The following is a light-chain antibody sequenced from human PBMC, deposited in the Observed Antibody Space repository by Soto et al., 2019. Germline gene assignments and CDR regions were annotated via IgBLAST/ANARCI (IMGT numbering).Light chain of an antibody. Sequence: EIVLTQSPATLSLSPGERATLSCRASQSLSSYLAWYQQKRGQAPRLLIYDASKRATGIPARLSGSGSGTDFTLNISSLEPEDFAVYYCQQRSDWPLTFGGGTKVEIK. CDR3: QQRSDWPLT. V-gene: IGKV3-11*01. CDR1: QSLSSY. CDR2: DAS. J-gene: IGKJ4*01.